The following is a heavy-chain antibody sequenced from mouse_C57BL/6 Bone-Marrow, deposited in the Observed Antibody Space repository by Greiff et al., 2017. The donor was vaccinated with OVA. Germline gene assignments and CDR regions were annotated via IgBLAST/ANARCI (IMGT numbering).Heavy chain of an antibody. CDR1: GFNIKDDY. V-gene: IGHV14-4*01. D-gene: IGHD1-1*01. CDR3: TTWSLYYGSPYFDY. J-gene: IGHJ2*01. CDR2: IDPENGDT. Sequence: VQLQQSGAELVRPGASVKLSCTASGFNIKDDYMHWVKQRPEQGLEWIGWIDPENGDTEYASKFQGKATITAYTSSNTAYLQLSSLTSEDTAVYYCTTWSLYYGSPYFDYWGQGTTLTVSS.